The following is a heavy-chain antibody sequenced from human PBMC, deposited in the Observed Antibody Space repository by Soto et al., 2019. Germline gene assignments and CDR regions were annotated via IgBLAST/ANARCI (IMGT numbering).Heavy chain of an antibody. V-gene: IGHV3-74*01. CDR3: VRVPTGGYAFSLDDY. D-gene: IGHD5-12*01. J-gene: IGHJ4*02. Sequence: PGESLKISCAASGFTFSSYWMHWVRQAPGKGLVWVSRINSDGSTTTYADSVKGRFTISRDNAKNTLYLQMNSLRAEDTAVYYCVRVPTGGYAFSLDDYWGQGTPVTVSS. CDR1: GFTFSSYW. CDR2: INSDGSTT.